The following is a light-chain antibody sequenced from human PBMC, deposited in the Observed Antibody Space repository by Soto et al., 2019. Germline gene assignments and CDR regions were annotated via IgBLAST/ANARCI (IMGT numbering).Light chain of an antibody. Sequence: QSALTQPASVSGSPGQSITISCTGTSSDVGSYNLVSWYQQHPGKAPKLMIYEGSKRPSGVSNRFSGSKSGNTASVTISGLQAEDDADYYCCSYAGSSTYVVFGGGTKVTVL. J-gene: IGLJ2*01. CDR2: EGS. CDR1: SSDVGSYNL. CDR3: CSYAGSSTYVV. V-gene: IGLV2-23*01.